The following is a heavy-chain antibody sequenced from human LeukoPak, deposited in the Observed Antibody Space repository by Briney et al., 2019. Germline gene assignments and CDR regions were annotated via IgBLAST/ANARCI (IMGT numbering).Heavy chain of an antibody. Sequence: GGSLRLSCAASRFTFSSHWMTWVRQAPGKGLEWVANIKQDGSEKYYVDSVKGRFTISRDNAKNSLYLQMNSLRAEDTAVYYCASTVNSMIVDAFDIWGQGTMVTVSS. CDR2: IKQDGSEK. CDR1: RFTFSSHW. D-gene: IGHD3-22*01. V-gene: IGHV3-7*01. CDR3: ASTVNSMIVDAFDI. J-gene: IGHJ3*02.